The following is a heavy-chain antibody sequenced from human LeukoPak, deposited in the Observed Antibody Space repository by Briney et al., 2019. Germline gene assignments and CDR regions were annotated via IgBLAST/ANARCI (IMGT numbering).Heavy chain of an antibody. J-gene: IGHJ5*02. CDR2: IYYSGST. CDR1: GGSISSSSYY. CDR3: ARETAPRHYYDSSGFNWFDP. Sequence: SETLSLTCTVSGGSISSSSYYWGWIRQPPGKGLEWIGSIYYSGSTNYNPSLKSRVTISVDTSKNQFSLKLSSVTAADTAVYYCARETAPRHYYDSSGFNWFDPWGQGTLVTVSS. V-gene: IGHV4-39*07. D-gene: IGHD3-22*01.